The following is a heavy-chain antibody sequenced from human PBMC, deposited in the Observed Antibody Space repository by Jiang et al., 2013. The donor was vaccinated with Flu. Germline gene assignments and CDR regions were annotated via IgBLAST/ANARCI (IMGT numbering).Heavy chain of an antibody. CDR2: IDPSDSYT. J-gene: IGHJ6*01. V-gene: IGHV5-10-1*01. CDR1: GYSFTSYW. Sequence: GAEVKKPGESLRISCKGSGYSFTSYWISWVRQMPGKGLEWMGRIDPSDSYTNYSPSFQGHVTISADKSISTAYLQWSSLKASDTAMYYCARHAADDYGDYSRREDVWGQGDHGQPVSS. CDR3: ARHAADDYGDYSRREDV. D-gene: IGHD4-17*01.